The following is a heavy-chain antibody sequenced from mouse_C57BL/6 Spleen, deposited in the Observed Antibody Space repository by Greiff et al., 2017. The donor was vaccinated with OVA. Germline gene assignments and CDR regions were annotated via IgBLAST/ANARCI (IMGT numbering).Heavy chain of an antibody. V-gene: IGHV1-50*01. J-gene: IGHJ4*01. CDR1: GYTFTSYW. Sequence: VQLQQPGAELVKPGASVKLSCKASGYTFTSYWMQWVKQRPGQGLAWIGEIDPSDSYTNYNQKFKGKATLTVDTSSSKAYMQLSSLTSEDSAVYYCAILDSSGYECWGQGTSVTVSS. CDR2: IDPSDSYT. D-gene: IGHD3-2*02. CDR3: AILDSSGYEC.